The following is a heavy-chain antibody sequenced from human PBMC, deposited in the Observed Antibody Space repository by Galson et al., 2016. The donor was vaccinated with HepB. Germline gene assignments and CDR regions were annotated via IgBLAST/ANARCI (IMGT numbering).Heavy chain of an antibody. CDR1: GFTFSTYS. CDR2: ISSSSTTI. V-gene: IGHV3-48*04. D-gene: IGHD1-26*01. Sequence: SLRLSCAASGFTFSTYSMNWVRQAPGKGLEWLSYISSSSTTIYYADSVRGRFTISRDNAKNSLFLQMNSLRAEDTAVYFCARDTPGSGSYIHWGQGTLVTVSS. CDR3: ARDTPGSGSYIH. J-gene: IGHJ4*02.